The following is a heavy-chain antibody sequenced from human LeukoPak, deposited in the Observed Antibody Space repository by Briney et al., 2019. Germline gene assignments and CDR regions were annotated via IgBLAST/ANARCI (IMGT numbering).Heavy chain of an antibody. Sequence: PSETLSLTCTVSGGSISSSSYYWGWIRQPPGKGLEWIGYIYYSGSTNYNPSLKSRVTISVDTSKNQFSLKLSSVTAADTAVYYCARDPIAAAVPDWYFDLWGRGTLVTVSS. D-gene: IGHD6-13*01. V-gene: IGHV4-61*01. CDR2: IYYSGST. J-gene: IGHJ2*01. CDR1: GGSISSSSYY. CDR3: ARDPIAAAVPDWYFDL.